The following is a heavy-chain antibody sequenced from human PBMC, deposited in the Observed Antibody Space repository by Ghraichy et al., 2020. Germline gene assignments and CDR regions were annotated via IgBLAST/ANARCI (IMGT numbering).Heavy chain of an antibody. Sequence: GGTLRLSCAASGFTFSSYAMTWVRQAPGKGLEWVSAISGSGGTTYYADSVKGRFTISRDNSKNTLYLQMNSLRAEDTAVYYCSKGESLTGHLRGDYWGQGTLVTVSS. D-gene: IGHD7-27*01. J-gene: IGHJ4*02. CDR2: ISGSGGTT. CDR1: GFTFSSYA. CDR3: SKGESLTGHLRGDY. V-gene: IGHV3-23*01.